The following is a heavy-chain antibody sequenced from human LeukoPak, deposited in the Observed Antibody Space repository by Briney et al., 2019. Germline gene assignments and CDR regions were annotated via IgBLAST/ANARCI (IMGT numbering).Heavy chain of an antibody. J-gene: IGHJ4*02. CDR1: GFTFSSYS. V-gene: IGHV3-21*01. CDR3: ARTANFAAGYYIDY. CDR2: ISSSSSYI. D-gene: IGHD6-13*01. Sequence: PGGSLRLSCAASGFTFSSYSMNWVRQAPGKGLEWGSSISSSSSYIYYADSVKGRFTISRDNAKNSLYLQMNSLRAEDTAVYYCARTANFAAGYYIDYWGQGTLVTVSS.